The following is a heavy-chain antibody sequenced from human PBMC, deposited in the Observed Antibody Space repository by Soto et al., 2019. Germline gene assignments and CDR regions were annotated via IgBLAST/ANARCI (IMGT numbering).Heavy chain of an antibody. Sequence: SETLSLTCTVSGDSGSSGSFYWSWIRQPPGKGLEWIGYIYYSGSTTYNPSLKSRVIISIDTSKNQFSLKLSSVTAADTAVYYCARVRGIAASKNPIGYFDYWGQGTLVTVSS. CDR2: IYYSGST. J-gene: IGHJ4*02. D-gene: IGHD6-13*01. CDR3: ARVRGIAASKNPIGYFDY. V-gene: IGHV4-61*01. CDR1: GDSGSSGSFY.